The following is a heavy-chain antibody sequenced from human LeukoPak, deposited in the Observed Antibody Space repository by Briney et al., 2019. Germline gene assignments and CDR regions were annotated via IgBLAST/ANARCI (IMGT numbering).Heavy chain of an antibody. CDR2: MNPNSGNT. CDR3: ARRNYDYVWGSYRYYYYYYMDV. CDR1: GYTFTSYY. Sequence: GASVKVSCKASGYTFTSYYMHWVRQAPGQGLEWMGWMNPNSGNTGYAQKFQGRVTITRNTSISTAYMELSSPRSEDTAVYYCARRNYDYVWGSYRYYYYYYMDVWGKGTTVTVSS. V-gene: IGHV1-8*03. J-gene: IGHJ6*03. D-gene: IGHD3-16*02.